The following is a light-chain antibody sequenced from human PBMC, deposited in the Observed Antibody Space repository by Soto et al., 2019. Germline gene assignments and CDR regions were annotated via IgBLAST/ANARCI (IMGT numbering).Light chain of an antibody. Sequence: DIVLTQSPGTLSLSPGDRATLSCRASQSLSTNFLAWYQQKPGPSPRLLISGATSRATGIPDRFSGSGSGTDFILTISRVEPEDFAVYYCQQYGTSPFTFGDGTKVEIK. J-gene: IGKJ4*01. CDR3: QQYGTSPFT. CDR1: QSLSTNF. V-gene: IGKV3-20*01. CDR2: GAT.